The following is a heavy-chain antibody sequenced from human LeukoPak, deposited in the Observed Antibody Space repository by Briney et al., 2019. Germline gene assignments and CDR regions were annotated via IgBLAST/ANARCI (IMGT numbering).Heavy chain of an antibody. CDR2: ISSSSSYI. CDR1: GFTFSSYS. CDR3: AKTHSLRYFDWHDAFDI. Sequence: GGSLRLSCAASGFTFSSYSMNWVRQAPGKGLEWVSSISSSSSYIYYADSVKGRFTISRDNSKNTLYLQMNSLRAEDTAVYYCAKTHSLRYFDWHDAFDIWGQGTMVTVSS. D-gene: IGHD3-9*01. J-gene: IGHJ3*02. V-gene: IGHV3-21*04.